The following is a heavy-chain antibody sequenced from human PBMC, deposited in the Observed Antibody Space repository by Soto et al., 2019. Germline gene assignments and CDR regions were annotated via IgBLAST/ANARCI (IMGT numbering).Heavy chain of an antibody. J-gene: IGHJ6*02. CDR2: FDPEDGET. V-gene: IGHV1-24*01. Sequence: ASVKVSCKVSGYTITELSMHWVRQALGKGLEWMGGFDPEDGETIYAQKFQGRVTMTEDTSTDTAYMELSSLRSEDTAVYYCATVPRSYYYYGMDVWGQGTTVTVSS. CDR3: ATVPRSYYYYGMDV. CDR1: GYTITELS.